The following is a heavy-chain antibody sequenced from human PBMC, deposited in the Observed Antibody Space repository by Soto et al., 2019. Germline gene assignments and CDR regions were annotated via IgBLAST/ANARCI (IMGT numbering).Heavy chain of an antibody. J-gene: IGHJ4*02. Sequence: QVQLVQSGAEVKKPGASVKVSCKASGYTFTSYGITWVRQAPVKGLVWMGWISAYNGNTNYAQKLQGRVTMTTDTCTSTSDMELRIMSSDDTAVYYCARYGAACHFDYWCQGTLVTVSS. V-gene: IGHV1-18*01. CDR2: ISAYNGNT. CDR3: ARYGAACHFDY. D-gene: IGHD6-13*01. CDR1: GYTFTSYG.